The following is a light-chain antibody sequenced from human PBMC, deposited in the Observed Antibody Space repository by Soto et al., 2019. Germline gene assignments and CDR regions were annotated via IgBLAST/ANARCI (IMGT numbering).Light chain of an antibody. CDR2: GKT. V-gene: IGLV1-40*01. CDR3: ESYDSTLSGSR. Sequence: QSVLTQPPSVSGAPGQRVTISCTGSSSNIGAGYGVNWVQLLPGTAPKLLIYGKTNRPSGVPDRISGSKSGTSASLAMTGLQAEDEAHYYCESYDSTLSGSRFGGGTKLTVL. CDR1: SSNIGAGYG. J-gene: IGLJ3*02.